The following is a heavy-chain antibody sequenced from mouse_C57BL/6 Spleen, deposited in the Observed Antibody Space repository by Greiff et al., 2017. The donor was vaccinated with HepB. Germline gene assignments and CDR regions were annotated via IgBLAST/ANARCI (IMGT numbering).Heavy chain of an antibody. D-gene: IGHD2-4*01. CDR3: ARPYYDYDYFDY. J-gene: IGHJ2*01. V-gene: IGHV1-76*01. CDR1: GYTFTDYY. CDR2: IYPGSGNT. Sequence: SGAELVRPGASVKLSCKASGYTFTDYYINWVKQRPGQGLEWIARIYPGSGNTYYNEKFKGKATLTAEKSSSTAYMQLSSLTSEDSAVYFCARPYYDYDYFDYWGQGTTLTVSS.